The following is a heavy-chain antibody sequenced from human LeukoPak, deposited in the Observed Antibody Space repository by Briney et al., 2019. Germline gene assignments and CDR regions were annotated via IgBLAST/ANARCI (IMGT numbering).Heavy chain of an antibody. V-gene: IGHV3-49*03. CDR3: TRSITLNAY. Sequence: GGSLRLSCIVSGFTFGDYAMTWFRQAPGKGPEWVGFIRSKTFGETTEYAASVRGRFTISRDDSKSIAYLQMNSLKTEDTAVYYCTRSITLNAYWGQGTLVTVSS. J-gene: IGHJ4*02. D-gene: IGHD1-1*01. CDR2: IRSKTFGETT. CDR1: GFTFGDYA.